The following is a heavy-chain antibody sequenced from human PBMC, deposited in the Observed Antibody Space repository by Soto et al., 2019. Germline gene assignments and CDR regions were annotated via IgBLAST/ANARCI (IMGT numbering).Heavy chain of an antibody. J-gene: IGHJ4*02. CDR1: GGAFSDYF. D-gene: IGHD5-12*01. CDR2: STHSGSS. Sequence: PSETLSLTCAAYGGAFSDYFWSWVRQPPGKGLEWIGESTHSGSSNSNPSLKSRVSISVDTSKNQFSLKLTSVTAADTAVYFCARGPYYSVNSGYLPFDDWGQGTLVTVSS. CDR3: ARGPYYSVNSGYLPFDD. V-gene: IGHV4-34*01.